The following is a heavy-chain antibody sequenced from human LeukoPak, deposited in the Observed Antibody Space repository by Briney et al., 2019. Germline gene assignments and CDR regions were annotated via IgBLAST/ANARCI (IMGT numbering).Heavy chain of an antibody. CDR3: ARTYYDILTGYYDDAFDI. J-gene: IGHJ3*02. V-gene: IGHV4-34*01. CDR2: INHSGST. CDR1: GGSFSGYY. D-gene: IGHD3-9*01. Sequence: SETLSLTCAVYGGSFSGYYWSWIRQPPGKGLEWIGEINHSGSTNYNPSLKSRVTISVDTSKNQFSLKLSSVTAADTAVYYCARTYYDILTGYYDDAFDIWGQRTMVTVSS.